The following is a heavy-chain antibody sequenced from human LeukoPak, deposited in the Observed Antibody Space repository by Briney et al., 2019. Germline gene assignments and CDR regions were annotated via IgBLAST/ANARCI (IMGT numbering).Heavy chain of an antibody. CDR3: ARHRYYYYYMDV. J-gene: IGHJ6*03. CDR1: GGSISSSSYY. Sequence: SETLSLTCTVSGGSISSSSYYWGWIRQPPGKGLEWIGSIYYSGSTYYNPSLKSRVTISVDTSKNQFPLKLSSVTAADTAVYYCARHRYYYYYMDVWGKGTTVTISS. V-gene: IGHV4-39*01. CDR2: IYYSGST.